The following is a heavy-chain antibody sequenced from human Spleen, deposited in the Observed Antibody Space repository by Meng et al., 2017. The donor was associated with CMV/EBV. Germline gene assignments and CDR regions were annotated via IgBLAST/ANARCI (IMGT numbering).Heavy chain of an antibody. V-gene: IGHV3-73*01. J-gene: IGHJ6*02. CDR2: IRSKANSYAT. CDR3: TPAESSGSYSGHYYYYYGMDV. Sequence: GGSLRLSCAASGFTFSGSAMHWVRQASGKGLEWVGRIRSKANSYATAYAASVKGRFTISRDDSKNTAYLQMNSLKTEDTAVYYCTPAESSGSYSGHYYYYYGMDVWGQGTTVTVSS. CDR1: GFTFSGSA. D-gene: IGHD1-26*01.